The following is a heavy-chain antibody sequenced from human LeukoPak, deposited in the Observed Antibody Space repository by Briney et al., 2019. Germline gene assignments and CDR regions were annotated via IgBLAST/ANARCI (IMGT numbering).Heavy chain of an antibody. V-gene: IGHV3-23*01. D-gene: IGHD6-6*01. CDR2: ISGSGGST. CDR1: GFTFSSYA. J-gene: IGHJ3*02. Sequence: GGSLRLSCAASGFTFSSYAMSWVRQAPGKGLEWVSAISGSGGSTYYADSVKGRFTISRDNSKNTLYLQMNSLRAEDTAVYYCAKDITFLAARLDAFDIWGQGTMVTVSS. CDR3: AKDITFLAARLDAFDI.